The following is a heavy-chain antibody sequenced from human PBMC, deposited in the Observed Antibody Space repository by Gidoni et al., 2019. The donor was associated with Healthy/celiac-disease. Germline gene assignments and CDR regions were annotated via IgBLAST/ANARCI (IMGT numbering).Heavy chain of an antibody. CDR1: GGTFSSYA. V-gene: IGHV1-69*01. CDR3: ARAPIVVVVAATGKGPADYYYYYMDV. Sequence: QVQLVQSGAEVKKPGSSVKVSCKASGGTFSSYAISWVRQAPGQGLEWMGGIIPIFGTANYAQKFQGRVTITADESTSTAYMELSSLRSEDTAVYYCARAPIVVVVAATGKGPADYYYYYMDVWGKGTTVTVSS. J-gene: IGHJ6*03. D-gene: IGHD2-15*01. CDR2: IIPIFGTA.